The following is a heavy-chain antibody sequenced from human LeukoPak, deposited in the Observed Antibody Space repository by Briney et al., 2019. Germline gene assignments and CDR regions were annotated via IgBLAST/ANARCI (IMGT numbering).Heavy chain of an antibody. CDR2: IYSGGST. J-gene: IGHJ4*02. CDR3: ARGDYDRSGYFDY. D-gene: IGHD3-22*01. V-gene: IGHV3-53*01. CDR1: GFTVSRNY. Sequence: PGGSLRLSCAASGFTVSRNYMCWVRQAPGKGLEWVSGIYSGGSTYYADSVKGRFTISRDNSKKTVYLQMNSLRVEDTAVYYCARGDYDRSGYFDYWGQGTLATVSS.